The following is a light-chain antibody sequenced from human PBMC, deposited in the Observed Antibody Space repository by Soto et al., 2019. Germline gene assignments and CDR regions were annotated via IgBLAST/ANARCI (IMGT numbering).Light chain of an antibody. V-gene: IGLV1-40*01. J-gene: IGLJ2*01. Sequence: QSVLTQPPSVSGAPGQRVTISCTGSSSNIGAGYDVHWYQHLPGTAPKLLISGNSNRPSGVPDRFSGSKSGTSASLAITGLQAEDEADYYCQSYDSSLSDVIFGGGTKLTV. CDR3: QSYDSSLSDVI. CDR1: SSNIGAGYD. CDR2: GNS.